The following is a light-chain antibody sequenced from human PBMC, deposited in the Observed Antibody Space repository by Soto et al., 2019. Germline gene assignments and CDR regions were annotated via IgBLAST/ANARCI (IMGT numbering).Light chain of an antibody. Sequence: AIQLTQSPSSLSASVGDRVTITCRASQGISSALAWYQQIPGKTPKSLIHDASNLESGVPSRFSGSGSGTDFTLTISSLQPEDFATYYCQQSKNYPLTFGGGTKVEIK. J-gene: IGKJ4*01. CDR1: QGISSA. V-gene: IGKV1D-13*01. CDR3: QQSKNYPLT. CDR2: DAS.